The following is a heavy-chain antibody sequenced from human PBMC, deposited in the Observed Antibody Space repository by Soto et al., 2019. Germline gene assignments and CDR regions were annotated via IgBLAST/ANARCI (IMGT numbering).Heavy chain of an antibody. D-gene: IGHD2-21*02. CDR3: AREDDGGDRDYYGLDV. Sequence: SETLSLTCTVSGGSISSEYYHWTWIRQSPGKGLEWIGYIHYSGSIIYNPSFKSRVTISVDTSKNQFSLQLSSVTAADTAVYFCAREDDGGDRDYYGLDVWGQGTTVTVS. J-gene: IGHJ6*02. CDR2: IHYSGSI. CDR1: GGSISSEYYH. V-gene: IGHV4-30-4*08.